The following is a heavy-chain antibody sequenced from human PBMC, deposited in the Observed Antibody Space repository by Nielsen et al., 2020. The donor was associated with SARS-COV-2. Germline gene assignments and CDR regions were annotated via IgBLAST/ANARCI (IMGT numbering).Heavy chain of an antibody. D-gene: IGHD3-22*01. CDR2: IDPSDSYT. V-gene: IGHV5-10-1*01. Sequence: GESLKISCKGSGYSFTSYWISWVRQMPGKGLEWMGRIDPSDSYTNYSPSFQGHVTISADKSISTAYLQWSSLKASDTAMYYCARSDSSGYYYCGMDVWGQGTTVTVSS. CDR3: ARSDSSGYYYCGMDV. J-gene: IGHJ6*02. CDR1: GYSFTSYW.